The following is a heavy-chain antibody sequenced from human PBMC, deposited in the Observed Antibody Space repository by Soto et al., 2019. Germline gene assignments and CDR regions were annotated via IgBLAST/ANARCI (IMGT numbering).Heavy chain of an antibody. J-gene: IGHJ6*02. CDR2: IYPGDSDT. V-gene: IGHV5-51*01. CDR3: ARQGSNGAYYYYGMDV. Sequence: PGESLKISCKSSGYSLATYWIAWVRQMPGKGLEWMGIIYPGDSDTIYSPSFQGQVTFSVDKSTSTAYLQWSSLKASDTAMYYCARQGSNGAYYYYGMDVWGQGTTVTVSS. D-gene: IGHD2-8*01. CDR1: GYSLATYW.